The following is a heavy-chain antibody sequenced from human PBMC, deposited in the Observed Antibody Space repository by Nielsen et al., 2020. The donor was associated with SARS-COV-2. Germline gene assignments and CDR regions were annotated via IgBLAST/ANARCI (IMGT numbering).Heavy chain of an antibody. V-gene: IGHV1-46*01. J-gene: IGHJ4*02. CDR2: INPTGLTT. Sequence: ASVKVSCKTSENSFPTSYVHWVRQAHGQGLDWMGIINPTGLTTTYEQKFEGRVTMTRDTSTKTVYMELSSLTSEDTAVYYCATSGLFFADFDYWGQGSPVLVSS. CDR1: ENSFPTSY. CDR3: ATSGLFFADFDY. D-gene: IGHD2-15*01.